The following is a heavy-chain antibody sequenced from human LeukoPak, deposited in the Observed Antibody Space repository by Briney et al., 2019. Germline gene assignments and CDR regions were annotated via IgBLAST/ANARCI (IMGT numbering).Heavy chain of an antibody. J-gene: IGHJ4*02. CDR3: ARAKKAVAGFFDY. CDR1: GGPISSGDYY. D-gene: IGHD6-19*01. CDR2: IYYSGST. V-gene: IGHV4-30-4*02. Sequence: SETLSLTCTVSGGPISSGDYYWSWIRQPPGKGLEWIGYIYYSGSTYYNPSLKSRVTISVDTSKNQFSLKLSSLTAADTAVYYCARAKKAVAGFFDYWGQGPLVTVSS.